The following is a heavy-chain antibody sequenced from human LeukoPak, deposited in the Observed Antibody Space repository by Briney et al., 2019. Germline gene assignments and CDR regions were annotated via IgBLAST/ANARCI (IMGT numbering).Heavy chain of an antibody. V-gene: IGHV4-59*02. CDR3: ARGSSWYGMDV. CDR1: GDSVTGYY. Sequence: SETLSLTCTVFGDSVTGYYLNWVRQPPGKGLEWIGHIYKIGTTNYNPSLKSRLTISADTSKNQFSLKLSSVTAADTAVYYCARGSSWYGMDVWGQGTTVTVSS. CDR2: IYKIGTT. D-gene: IGHD6-13*01. J-gene: IGHJ6*02.